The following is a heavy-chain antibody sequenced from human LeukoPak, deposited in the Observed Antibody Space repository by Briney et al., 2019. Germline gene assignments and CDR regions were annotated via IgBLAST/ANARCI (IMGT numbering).Heavy chain of an antibody. CDR3: ASLRLGTTVPY. CDR2: IYYSGST. D-gene: IGHD3-16*01. J-gene: IGHJ4*02. CDR1: GGSISSYY. Sequence: PSETLSLTCTVSGGSISSYYWSWIRQPPGKGLEWIGSIYYSGSTYYNPSLKSRVTISVDTSKNQFSLKLSSVTAADTAVYYCASLRLGTTVPYWGQGTLVTVSS. V-gene: IGHV4-59*12.